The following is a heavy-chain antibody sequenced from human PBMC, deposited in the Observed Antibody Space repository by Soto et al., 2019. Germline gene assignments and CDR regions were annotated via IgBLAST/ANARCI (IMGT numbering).Heavy chain of an antibody. J-gene: IGHJ6*02. CDR2: SGTGLDT. Sequence: PGGSLRLSCAASGFTFSDHAMTWVRLPPGRGLGWIALSGTGLDTYYADSVRGRFTVSRDNSRNTLYLQMNSLRVEDTAVYYCARGDSNYGTYYYYGMDVWGQGTTVTVSS. CDR1: GFTFSDHA. V-gene: IGHV3-23*01. CDR3: ARGDSNYGTYYYYGMDV. D-gene: IGHD4-4*01.